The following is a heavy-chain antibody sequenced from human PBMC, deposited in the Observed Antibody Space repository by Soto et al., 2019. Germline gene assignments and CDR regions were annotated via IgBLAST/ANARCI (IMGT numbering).Heavy chain of an antibody. V-gene: IGHV5-10-1*01. CDR1: GYNFPGYW. J-gene: IGHJ4*02. D-gene: IGHD3-22*01. CDR3: VRVPIGHSDDSGYYAS. Sequence: GESLKISCTASGYNFPGYWIGWVRQMPGKGLEWMGRIAPADSYTNYSPSFHGHVTMSVDRSTSTAYLQWGSLKASDTAMYYCVRVPIGHSDDSGYYASWAQGTQVTVSS. CDR2: IAPADSYT.